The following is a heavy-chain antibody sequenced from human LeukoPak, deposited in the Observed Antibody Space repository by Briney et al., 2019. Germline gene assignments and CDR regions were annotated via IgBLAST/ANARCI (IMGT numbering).Heavy chain of an antibody. V-gene: IGHV1-69-2*01. CDR3: ATDHQPRANWFDP. J-gene: IGHJ5*02. Sequence: GASVKVSCKASGYTFTDYYMHWVQQAPGKGLEWMGRVDPEDGETIYAEKFQGRVTITADTSTDTAYMELSSLRSEDTAVYYCATDHQPRANWFDPWGQGTLVTVSS. D-gene: IGHD2-2*01. CDR2: VDPEDGET. CDR1: GYTFTDYY.